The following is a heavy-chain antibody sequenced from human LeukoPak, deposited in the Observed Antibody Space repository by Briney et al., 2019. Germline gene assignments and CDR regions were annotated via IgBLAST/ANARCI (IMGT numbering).Heavy chain of an antibody. CDR3: ARDQAYYYDSSGYYPDN. CDR2: ISYDGSNK. V-gene: IGHV3-30-3*01. D-gene: IGHD3-22*01. Sequence: GGSLRLSCAASGFTFSNYAMHWVRQAPGKALEWVAVISYDGSNKYYADSVKGRFTISRDNSKNTLYLQMNSLRAEDTAVYYCARDQAYYYDSSGYYPDNWGQGTLVTVSS. J-gene: IGHJ4*02. CDR1: GFTFSNYA.